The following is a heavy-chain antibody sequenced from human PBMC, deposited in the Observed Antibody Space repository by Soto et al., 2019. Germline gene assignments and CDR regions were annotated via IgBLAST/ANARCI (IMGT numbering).Heavy chain of an antibody. J-gene: IGHJ3*01. V-gene: IGHV4-30-4*01. CDR2: IYFSEST. Sequence: PSETLSLTCNVSGASISSADYHWSWIRQPPLKSLEWMAYIYFSESTSYNPSLKSRGTISGDKSKNHFSLRLTSVTAADTDVYYCGIMDMTTFGGTTGSNDAFDRWGQGKM. D-gene: IGHD3-16*01. CDR3: GIMDMTTFGGTTGSNDAFDR. CDR1: GASISSADYH.